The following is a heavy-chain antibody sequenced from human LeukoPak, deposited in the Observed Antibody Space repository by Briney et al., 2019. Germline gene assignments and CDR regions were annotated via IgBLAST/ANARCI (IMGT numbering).Heavy chain of an antibody. V-gene: IGHV3-74*01. CDR1: GVTFSSYW. CDR2: INSDGSST. Sequence: QPGGSLRLPCAASGVTFSSYWMHWVRQAPGQGLVWVSRINSDGSSTSYADSVKGRFTISRDNAKNTLYLQMNSLRAEDTAVFYCARVAERWLHEYRFDAFDIWGQGTMVTVSS. J-gene: IGHJ3*02. CDR3: ARVAERWLHEYRFDAFDI. D-gene: IGHD5-24*01.